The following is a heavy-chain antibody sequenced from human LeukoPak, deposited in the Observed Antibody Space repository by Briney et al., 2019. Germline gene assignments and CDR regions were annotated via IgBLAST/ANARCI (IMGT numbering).Heavy chain of an antibody. CDR3: ARETYFDY. V-gene: IGHV3-48*03. CDR2: ISSSGSTL. CDR1: GFTFSSYE. J-gene: IGHJ4*02. Sequence: PGGSLRLSCVASGFTFSSYEMSWVRQAPGKGLEWLSYISSSGSTLYYAAFVKGRFTISRDNAKNSVYLQMNSLRAEETAVYYCARETYFDYWGQGTLLTVSS.